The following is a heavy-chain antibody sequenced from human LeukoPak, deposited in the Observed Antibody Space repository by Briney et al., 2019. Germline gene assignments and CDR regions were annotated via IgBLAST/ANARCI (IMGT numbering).Heavy chain of an antibody. D-gene: IGHD4-23*01. CDR2: VWSDGSNR. Sequence: GGSLRLSCAASGFTFNTYGMHWLRQAPGKGLEWIAVVWSDGSNRFYADSVEGRFTISRDNSKNTLYLQMNSLRAEDTAASYYARSNTESQTTVGNWRQGTLVSVSS. CDR1: GFTFNTYG. J-gene: IGHJ4*02. CDR3: ARSNTESQTTVGN. V-gene: IGHV3-33*01.